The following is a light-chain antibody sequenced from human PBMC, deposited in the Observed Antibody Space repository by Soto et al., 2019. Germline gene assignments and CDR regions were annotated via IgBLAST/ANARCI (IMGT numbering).Light chain of an antibody. CDR2: GAS. Sequence: EKVMTQSPATLSVSPGEGATLSCMASQSVNSDLAWYQQKPGQAPRLLIYGASTRATGIPARFSGSGSGTEFTLTISSLQSEDFAVYFCQQYNNWPLTFGGGTKVDIK. J-gene: IGKJ4*01. V-gene: IGKV3-15*01. CDR1: QSVNSD. CDR3: QQYNNWPLT.